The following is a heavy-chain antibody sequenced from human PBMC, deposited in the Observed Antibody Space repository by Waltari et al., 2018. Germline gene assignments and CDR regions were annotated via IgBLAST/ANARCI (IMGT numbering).Heavy chain of an antibody. CDR1: GFTFSSYS. CDR3: ATSTYYYDSSGYFLYYFDY. D-gene: IGHD3-22*01. J-gene: IGHJ4*02. V-gene: IGHV3-48*04. Sequence: EVQLVESGGGLVQPGGSLRLSCAASGFTFSSYSMNWVRQAPGKGLEWVSYISSSSSTIYYADSVKVRFTISRDNAKNSLYLQMNSLRAEDTAVYYCATSTYYYDSSGYFLYYFDYWGQGTLVTVSS. CDR2: ISSSSSTI.